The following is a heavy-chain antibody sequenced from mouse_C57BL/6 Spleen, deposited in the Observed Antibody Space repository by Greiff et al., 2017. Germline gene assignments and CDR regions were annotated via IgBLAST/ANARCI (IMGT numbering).Heavy chain of an antibody. J-gene: IGHJ4*01. V-gene: IGHV1-9*01. CDR1: GYTFTGYW. Sequence: QVQLQQSGAELMKPGASVKLSCKATGYTFTGYWIEWVKQRPGHGLEWIGEILPGSGSTNYHEKFKGKATFTADTSSNTAYMQLSSLTTEDSAIYYCARNYGSSYDYAMDYWGQGTSVTVSS. D-gene: IGHD1-1*01. CDR3: ARNYGSSYDYAMDY. CDR2: ILPGSGST.